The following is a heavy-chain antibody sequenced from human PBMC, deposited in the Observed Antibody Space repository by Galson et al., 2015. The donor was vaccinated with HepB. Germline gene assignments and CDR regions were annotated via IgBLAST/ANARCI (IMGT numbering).Heavy chain of an antibody. CDR1: GYTFTSYG. CDR3: ARQVDTSMALPDY. V-gene: IGHV1-18*04. D-gene: IGHD5-18*01. CDR2: ISAYNGHK. Sequence: SVKVSCKASGYTFTSYGLSWVRQAPGQGLEWMGWISAYNGHKNYAQKLQGRVAMTTDIPTSTAYMELRSLRSDDTAVYYCARQVDTSMALPDYWGQGTLVTVSS. J-gene: IGHJ4*02.